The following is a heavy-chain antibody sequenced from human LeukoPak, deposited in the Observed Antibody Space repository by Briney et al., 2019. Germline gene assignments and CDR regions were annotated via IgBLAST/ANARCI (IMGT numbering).Heavy chain of an antibody. J-gene: IGHJ4*02. CDR2: IYYSGST. Sequence: SETLSLTCTVSGGSISSYYWSWIRHPPGKGLEWIGYIYYSGSTNYNPSLKSRVTISVDTSKNQFSLKLSSVTAADTAVYYCAKGTGDMGYYFDYWGQGTLVTVSS. D-gene: IGHD7-27*01. CDR3: AKGTGDMGYYFDY. V-gene: IGHV4-59*08. CDR1: GGSISSYY.